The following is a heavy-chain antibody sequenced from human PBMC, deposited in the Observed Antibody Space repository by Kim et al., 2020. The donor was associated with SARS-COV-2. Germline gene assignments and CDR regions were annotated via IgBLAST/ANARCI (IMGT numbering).Heavy chain of an antibody. J-gene: IGHJ6*02. D-gene: IGHD3-10*01. CDR2: INPSGGST. CDR1: GYTFTSYY. CDR3: ARAIPERFGEVSGYYYGMDV. Sequence: ASVKVSCKASGYTFTSYYMHWVRQAPGQGLELMGIINPSGGSTSYAQKFQGRVTMTRDTSTSTVYMELSSLRSEDTAVYYCARAIPERFGEVSGYYYGMDVWGQGTTVTVSS. V-gene: IGHV1-46*01.